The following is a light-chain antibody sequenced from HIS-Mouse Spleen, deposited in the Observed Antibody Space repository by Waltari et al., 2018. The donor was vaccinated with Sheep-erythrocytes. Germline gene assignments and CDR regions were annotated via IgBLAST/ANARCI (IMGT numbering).Light chain of an antibody. J-gene: IGLJ3*02. CDR2: QDT. CDR1: KLGDKY. Sequence: SSELTQPPSVSVSPGQTASITCSGDKLGDKYACWYQQKPGQSPVLVIYQDTKRPSGSPERFSGSNSGNTATLTVSGLQAEDEADYYCSSYAGSNNWVFGGGTKLTVL. CDR3: SSYAGSNNWV. V-gene: IGLV3-1*01.